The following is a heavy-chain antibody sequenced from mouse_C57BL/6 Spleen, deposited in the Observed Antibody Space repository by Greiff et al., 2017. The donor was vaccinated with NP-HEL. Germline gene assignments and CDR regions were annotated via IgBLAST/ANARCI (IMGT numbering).Heavy chain of an antibody. CDR2: INPNNGGT. D-gene: IGHD1-1*01. Sequence: EXQLQQSGPELVKPGASVKIPCKASGYTFTDYNMDWVKQSHGQSLEWIGDINPNNGGTIYNQKFKGKATLTVDKSSSTAYMELRSLTSEDTAVYYCARLDIYGSSWNYAMDYWGQGTSVTVSS. CDR1: GYTFTDYN. CDR3: ARLDIYGSSWNYAMDY. J-gene: IGHJ4*01. V-gene: IGHV1-18*01.